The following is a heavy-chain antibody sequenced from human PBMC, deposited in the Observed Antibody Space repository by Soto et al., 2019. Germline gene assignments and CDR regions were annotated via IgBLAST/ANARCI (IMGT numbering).Heavy chain of an antibody. CDR2: INPSGGST. Sequence: ASVKVSCKASGYTFTSYYMHWVRQAPGQGLEWMGIINPSGGSTSYAQKFQGRVTMTRDTSTSTVYMEMSSLRSEDTAVYYCAVPRGELLREKYYYYYGMDVWGQGTTVTVSS. CDR3: AVPRGELLREKYYYYYGMDV. J-gene: IGHJ6*02. D-gene: IGHD1-26*01. V-gene: IGHV1-46*01. CDR1: GYTFTSYY.